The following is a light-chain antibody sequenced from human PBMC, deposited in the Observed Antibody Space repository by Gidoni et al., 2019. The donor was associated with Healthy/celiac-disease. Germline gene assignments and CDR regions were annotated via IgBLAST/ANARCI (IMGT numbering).Light chain of an antibody. CDR1: QSVLYSSNNKNY. J-gene: IGKJ1*01. V-gene: IGKV4-1*01. CDR3: QQYYSTPGT. Sequence: DIVMTQSPDSLAVSLGERATINCKSSQSVLYSSNNKNYLAWYQQKPGQPPNLLIYWASTRESGVPDRFSGSGSGTDFTLTISSLQAEDVAVYYCQQYYSTPGTLGQGTKVEIK. CDR2: WAS.